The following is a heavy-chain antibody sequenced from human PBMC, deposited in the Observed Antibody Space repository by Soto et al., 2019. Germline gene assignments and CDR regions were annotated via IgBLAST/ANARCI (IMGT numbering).Heavy chain of an antibody. D-gene: IGHD6-13*01. CDR1: GGSISSSSYY. CDR2: IYYSGST. Sequence: QLQLQESGPGLVKPSETLSLTCTVSGGSISSSSYYWGWIRQPPGKGLEWIGSIYYSGSTSYNPSLKSRVTISVDTSKNQFSLKLSSVTAADTAVYYCARTITGYSSSWGQGTLVTVSS. J-gene: IGHJ4*02. CDR3: ARTITGYSSS. V-gene: IGHV4-39*01.